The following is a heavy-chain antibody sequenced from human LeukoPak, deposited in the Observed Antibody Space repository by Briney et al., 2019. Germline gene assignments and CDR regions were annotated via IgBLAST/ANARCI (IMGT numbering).Heavy chain of an antibody. D-gene: IGHD2-2*01. V-gene: IGHV3-30*02. Sequence: GGSLRLSCAASGFTFSSYGMHWVRQAPGKGLEWVAFIRYDGSNKYYADSVKGRFTISRDNSKNTLYLQMNSLRAEDTAVYYCARDDEKYGCSSTSCHDAFDIWGQGTMVTVSS. CDR2: IRYDGSNK. J-gene: IGHJ3*02. CDR1: GFTFSSYG. CDR3: ARDDEKYGCSSTSCHDAFDI.